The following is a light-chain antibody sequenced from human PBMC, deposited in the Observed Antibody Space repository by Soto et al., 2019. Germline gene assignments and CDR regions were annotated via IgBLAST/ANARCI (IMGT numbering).Light chain of an antibody. CDR3: QQFYSTPQT. CDR1: QSVLYSSNNKNY. CDR2: WAS. Sequence: DIVMTQSPDSLAVSLGERATINCKSSQSVLYSSNNKNYLAWYQQKPGQPPKLLIYWASTRESGVPDRFSGSGSATDFPLTISRLQAVDGAVYYCQQFYSTPQTFGQGTKVEIK. V-gene: IGKV4-1*01. J-gene: IGKJ1*01.